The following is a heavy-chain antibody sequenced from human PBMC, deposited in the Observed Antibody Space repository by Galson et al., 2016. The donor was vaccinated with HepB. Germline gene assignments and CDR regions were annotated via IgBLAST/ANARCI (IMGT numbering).Heavy chain of an antibody. CDR1: GFTFSSFG. Sequence: SLRLSCAASGFTFSSFGMHWVRQAPGKGLEWVTLIWFDGSNQYYADSVKGRFTISRDNSKNTLYLQMNSLRVEDTAVYYCAKDRTAVPAVTGLDYWGQGTLVTVSS. CDR2: IWFDGSNQ. V-gene: IGHV3-33*06. J-gene: IGHJ4*02. D-gene: IGHD2-2*01. CDR3: AKDRTAVPAVTGLDY.